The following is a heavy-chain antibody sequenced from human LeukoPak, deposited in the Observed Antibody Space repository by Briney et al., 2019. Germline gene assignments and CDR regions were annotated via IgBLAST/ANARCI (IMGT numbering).Heavy chain of an antibody. V-gene: IGHV3-9*03. CDR2: ISWNSGSI. CDR1: GFTFDDYA. D-gene: IGHD1-26*01. J-gene: IGHJ4*02. CDR3: AKEGGMYYFDY. Sequence: SLRLSCAASGFTFDDYAMHWVRQAPGKGLEWVSGISWNSGSIGYADSVKGRFTISRDNAKNSLYLQMNSLRAEDMALYYCAKEGGMYYFDYWGQGTLVTVSS.